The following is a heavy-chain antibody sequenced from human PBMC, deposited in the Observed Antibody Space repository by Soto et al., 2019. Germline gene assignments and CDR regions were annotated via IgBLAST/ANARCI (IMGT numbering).Heavy chain of an antibody. J-gene: IGHJ3*02. CDR2: INPSGGST. Sequence: QVQLVQSGAEVKKPGASVKVSSKSSGYTFSSYYMHWVRQAPGQGLEWMGIINPSGGSTTYAQKFQGRVTMTRDTSTSTVYMELSSLRSQDTAVYYFARDLVVVTANPDAFEIWGQGTMVTVSS. D-gene: IGHD2-21*02. CDR1: GYTFSSYY. V-gene: IGHV1-46*01. CDR3: ARDLVVVTANPDAFEI.